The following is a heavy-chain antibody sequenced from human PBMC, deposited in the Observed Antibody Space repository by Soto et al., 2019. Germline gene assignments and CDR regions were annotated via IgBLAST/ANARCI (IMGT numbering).Heavy chain of an antibody. CDR3: ATRDYTASPY. D-gene: IGHD2-2*02. V-gene: IGHV4-4*02. CDR2: IHHSGAT. Sequence: XETLWLTCAVPGSSFSDCDLWSWFRQPPGKGLEWIGQIHHSGATNHNSSVKSRATISLDKSKNHLSLQLNSVTAADTAVYYCATRDYTASPYWGQGILVTV. CDR1: GSSFSDCDL. J-gene: IGHJ4*02.